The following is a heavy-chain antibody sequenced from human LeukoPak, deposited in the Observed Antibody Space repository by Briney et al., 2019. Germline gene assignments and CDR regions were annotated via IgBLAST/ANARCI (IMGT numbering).Heavy chain of an antibody. CDR3: ARERPRRPMTTVTTNWYFDL. CDR2: IYYSGST. J-gene: IGHJ2*01. CDR1: GGSISSGDYY. D-gene: IGHD4-17*01. V-gene: IGHV4-30-4*01. Sequence: SETLSLTCTVSGGSISSGDYYWSWIRQPPGKGLEWIGYIYYSGSTYYNPSLKSRVTISVDTSKNQFSLKLSSVTAADTAVYYCARERPRRPMTTVTTNWYFDLWGRGTLVTVSS.